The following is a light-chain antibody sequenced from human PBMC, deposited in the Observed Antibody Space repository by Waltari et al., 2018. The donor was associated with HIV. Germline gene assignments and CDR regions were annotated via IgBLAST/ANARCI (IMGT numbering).Light chain of an antibody. CDR2: RNH. V-gene: IGLV1-47*01. Sequence: QSVLTQPPSASGTPGQRVTISCSGGSSNIGSHFVYWYQQVAGTTPKLLIFRNHKRPAGVPDRFSGSKSGTSASLSISGLRPEDEADYYCATWDDSSSGSWVFGGGTKVTVL. CDR1: SSNIGSHF. J-gene: IGLJ3*02. CDR3: ATWDDSSSGSWV.